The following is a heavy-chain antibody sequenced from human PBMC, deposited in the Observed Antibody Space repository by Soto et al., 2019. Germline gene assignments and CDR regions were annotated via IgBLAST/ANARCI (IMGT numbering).Heavy chain of an antibody. CDR2: IYHSGST. Sequence: QVQLQESGPGLVKPSQTLSLTCTVSGGSISRGDYYWSWIRQPPGRGLEWIGYIYHSGSTYYNPSLKSRVTISVDTSKNQFSLKLSSVTAADTAVYYCARVYRKARVLTKKYYYGMDVWGQGTTVTVSS. J-gene: IGHJ6*02. CDR1: GGSISRGDYY. CDR3: ARVYRKARVLTKKYYYGMDV. D-gene: IGHD3-3*01. V-gene: IGHV4-30-4*01.